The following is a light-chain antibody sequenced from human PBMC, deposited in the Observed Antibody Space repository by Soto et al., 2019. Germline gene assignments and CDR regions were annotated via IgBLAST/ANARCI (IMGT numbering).Light chain of an antibody. CDR1: QSVSSY. J-gene: IGKJ5*01. CDR3: QQRRNWHPN. Sequence: EIVLTQSPATLSLSPGERATLSCRASQSVSSYLAWYQQKPGQAPRLLIYDASNRATGIPARFSGSGSGTDFTLTTSSLEPEDFGVYYCQQRRNWHPNFGKGTRLEI. V-gene: IGKV3-11*01. CDR2: DAS.